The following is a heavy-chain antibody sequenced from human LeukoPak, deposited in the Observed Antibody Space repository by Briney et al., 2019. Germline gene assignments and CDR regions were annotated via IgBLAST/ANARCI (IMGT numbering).Heavy chain of an antibody. Sequence: PGGSLRLSCAASGFTFSSYAMSWVRQAPGKGLEWVSAISGSGGSTYYADSVKGRFTISRDNSKNTLYLQVNSLRAEDTAVYYCAKDPYSSVGFDYWGQGTLVTVSS. D-gene: IGHD6-25*01. J-gene: IGHJ4*02. CDR2: ISGSGGST. V-gene: IGHV3-23*01. CDR1: GFTFSSYA. CDR3: AKDPYSSVGFDY.